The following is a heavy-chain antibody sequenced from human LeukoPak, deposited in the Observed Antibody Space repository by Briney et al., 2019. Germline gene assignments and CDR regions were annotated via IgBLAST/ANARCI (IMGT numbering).Heavy chain of an antibody. CDR1: GGSISSYY. J-gene: IGHJ4*02. Sequence: SETLSLTCTVSGGSISSYYWSWLRQPAGKGLESIGRIYTTGTTNYNPSLKSRVTMSVDVSKNQFSLRLSSVTAADSAVYYCARDGYTASYYSLDYWGQGIQVTVSS. CDR3: ARDGYTASYYSLDY. V-gene: IGHV4-4*07. CDR2: IYTTGTT. D-gene: IGHD1-26*01.